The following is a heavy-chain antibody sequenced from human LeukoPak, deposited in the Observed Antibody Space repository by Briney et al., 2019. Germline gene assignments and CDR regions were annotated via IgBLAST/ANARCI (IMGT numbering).Heavy chain of an antibody. Sequence: GGSLRLSCAASGFTFSSYWMHWVRQAPGKGLVWVSRINSDGSSTSYADSVKGRFTISRDNAKNTLYLQMNSLRAEDTAVYYCARDGYGLRFLEWLLEPTPNTDFDYWGQGTLVTVSS. CDR2: INSDGSST. V-gene: IGHV3-74*01. J-gene: IGHJ4*02. D-gene: IGHD3-3*01. CDR3: ARDGYGLRFLEWLLEPTPNTDFDY. CDR1: GFTFSSYW.